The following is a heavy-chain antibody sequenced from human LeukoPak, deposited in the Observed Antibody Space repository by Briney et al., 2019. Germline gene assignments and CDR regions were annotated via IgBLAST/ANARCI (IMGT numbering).Heavy chain of an antibody. CDR2: INHSGST. CDR3: ARGGLPPPYILPGYYRSGMDV. J-gene: IGHJ6*02. V-gene: IGHV4-34*01. CDR1: GGSFSGYY. Sequence: NPSETLSLTCAVYGGSFSGYYWSWIRQPPGKGLEWIGEINHSGSTNYNPSLKSRVTISVDTSKNQFSLKLSSVTAADTAVYYCARGGLPPPYILPGYYRSGMDVWGQGTTVTVSS. D-gene: IGHD3-9*01.